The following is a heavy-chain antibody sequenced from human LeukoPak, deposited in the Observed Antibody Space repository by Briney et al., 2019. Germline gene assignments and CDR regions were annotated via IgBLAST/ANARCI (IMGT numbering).Heavy chain of an antibody. D-gene: IGHD6-25*01. CDR1: GFTVRSYY. CDR2: IYNDGRT. J-gene: IGHJ6*03. V-gene: IGHV3-53*01. Sequence: GGSLRLSCAASGFTVRSYYMSWFRQAPGRGLEGASVIYNDGRTYYADSVKGRFTISRDNSKNTLYLQMNSLRAEDTAVYYCARVSSGYDSFYYYYYMDVWGKGTTVTVSS. CDR3: ARVSSGYDSFYYYYYMDV.